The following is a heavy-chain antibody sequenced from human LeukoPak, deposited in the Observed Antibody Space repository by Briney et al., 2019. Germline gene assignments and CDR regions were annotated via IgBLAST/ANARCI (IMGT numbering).Heavy chain of an antibody. D-gene: IGHD3-10*01. CDR3: ARVGSRGFGY. V-gene: IGHV4-34*01. CDR1: GGSFSGYY. J-gene: IGHJ4*02. CDR2: ISHSGST. Sequence: SETLSLTCAVYGGSFSGYYWSWIRQPPGKGLEWIGEISHSGSTNYNPSLTSRVTISVDTSKNQFSLKLSSVTAADTAVYYCARVGSRGFGYWGQGTLVTVSS.